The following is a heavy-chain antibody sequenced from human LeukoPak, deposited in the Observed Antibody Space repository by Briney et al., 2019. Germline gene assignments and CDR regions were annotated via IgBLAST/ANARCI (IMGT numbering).Heavy chain of an antibody. V-gene: IGHV3-7*01. CDR2: IKQDGSEK. D-gene: IGHD3-10*01. Sequence: GGSLRLSCAASGSTFSSYWMSWVRQAPGKGLEWVANIKQDGSEKYYVDSVKGRFTISRDNAKNSLYLQMNSLRDEDKAVYSCARDGAHRHYGSGSYYNVAYYSYGMDVWGQGTTVTVSS. J-gene: IGHJ6*02. CDR1: GSTFSSYW. CDR3: ARDGAHRHYGSGSYYNVAYYSYGMDV.